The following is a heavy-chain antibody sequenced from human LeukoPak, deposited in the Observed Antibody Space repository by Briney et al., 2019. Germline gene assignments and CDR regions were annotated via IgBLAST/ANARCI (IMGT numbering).Heavy chain of an antibody. D-gene: IGHD5-18*01. V-gene: IGHV3-23*01. Sequence: GGSLRLSCAASGFTFSCYAMSWVRQAPGKGLEWVSAISGSGGSTYYADSVKGWFTISRDNSENTLYLQMNSLRAEDTAVYYCAKDLNPWIQLWYFDYWGQGTLVTVSS. CDR2: ISGSGGST. CDR3: AKDLNPWIQLWYFDY. J-gene: IGHJ4*02. CDR1: GFTFSCYA.